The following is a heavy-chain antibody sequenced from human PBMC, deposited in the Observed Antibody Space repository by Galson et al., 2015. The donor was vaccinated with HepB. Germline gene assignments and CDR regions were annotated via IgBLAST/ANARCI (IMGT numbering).Heavy chain of an antibody. V-gene: IGHV1-2*02. J-gene: IGHJ6*02. CDR2: VNPNSGTT. CDR1: GYTFTNFY. Sequence: SLKVSCKASGYTFTNFYIHWVRQVPGQGPECMGWVNPNSGTTTYTPKFQDRLTMTRDTSLTTVYMELNRLTSDDTAVYYCASELYDILTGSRLRGYDHFGMDVWGQGTAVTVSS. CDR3: ASELYDILTGSRLRGYDHFGMDV. D-gene: IGHD3-9*01.